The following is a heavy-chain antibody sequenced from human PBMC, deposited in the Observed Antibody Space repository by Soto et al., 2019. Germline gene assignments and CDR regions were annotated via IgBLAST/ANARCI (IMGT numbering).Heavy chain of an antibody. CDR2: IHYSRST. V-gene: IGHV4-61*01. D-gene: IGHD3-3*01. Sequence: PSETLSLNCSVSGDSVSRVNYYWSWIRQPPGKGLEWIGYIHYSRSTNYNPSLKSRVTISVDTSKNQFSLKLSSVTAADTAVYYCARDKSATFGVVNPFFDYWGQGTLVTVSS. CDR1: GDSVSRVNYY. J-gene: IGHJ4*02. CDR3: ARDKSATFGVVNPFFDY.